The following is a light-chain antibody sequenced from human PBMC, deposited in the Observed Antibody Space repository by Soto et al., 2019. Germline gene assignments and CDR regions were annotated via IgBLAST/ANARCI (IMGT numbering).Light chain of an antibody. CDR2: AAS. CDR3: QQYCNYSWT. Sequence: AIRMTQSPSSLSSSTGDRATITCRASQGISSYLAWYQQKPGKAPRLLIYAASTLHSGVPSRFSGSGSGTDFTLTISCLQSEDFAIYYCQQYCNYSWTFGQGTKVDIK. J-gene: IGKJ1*01. CDR1: QGISSY. V-gene: IGKV1-8*01.